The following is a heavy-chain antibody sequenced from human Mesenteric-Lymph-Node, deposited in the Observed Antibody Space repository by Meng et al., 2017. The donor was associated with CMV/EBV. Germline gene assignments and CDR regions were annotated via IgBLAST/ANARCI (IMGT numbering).Heavy chain of an antibody. CDR2: INHTGNT. CDR3: ASTTATTGFLYFDF. J-gene: IGHJ4*02. V-gene: IGHV4-34*01. Sequence: SETLSLTCAVYGGSFSGYYWSWIRQPPGKGLEWIGEINHTGNTNYNPSLKSRVTISVDTSKNQFSLKLNSVTAADTAVYYCASTTATTGFLYFDFWGQGTLVTVSS. D-gene: IGHD4-11*01. CDR1: GGSFSGYY.